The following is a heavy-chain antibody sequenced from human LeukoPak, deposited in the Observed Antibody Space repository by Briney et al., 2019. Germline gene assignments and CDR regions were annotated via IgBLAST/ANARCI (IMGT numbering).Heavy chain of an antibody. CDR3: AKDSDYGDYNLDY. D-gene: IGHD4-17*01. J-gene: IGHJ4*02. V-gene: IGHV3-33*06. Sequence: PGRSLRLSCAASGFTFTSYGMHWVRQAPGKGLEWVAVIWYDGSNKYYADSVKGRFTIYRDNSNNTMYLQMNSLRAEDTAVYYCAKDSDYGDYNLDYWGQGTLVTVSS. CDR2: IWYDGSNK. CDR1: GFTFTSYG.